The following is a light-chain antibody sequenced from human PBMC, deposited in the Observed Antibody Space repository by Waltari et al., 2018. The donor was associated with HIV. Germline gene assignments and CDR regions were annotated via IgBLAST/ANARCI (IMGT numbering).Light chain of an antibody. CDR3: QSSDIRLHGLWV. Sequence: QSLLTQPPSVSATPGQRITISCTGNKSTIGAGHDVHWYRQLPGTAPRLPIFANSNRPSGVPDRISGSKSTASASLAITGLQAEDEGYYYCQSSDIRLHGLWVFGGGTKVTVL. J-gene: IGLJ3*02. V-gene: IGLV1-40*01. CDR2: ANS. CDR1: KSTIGAGHD.